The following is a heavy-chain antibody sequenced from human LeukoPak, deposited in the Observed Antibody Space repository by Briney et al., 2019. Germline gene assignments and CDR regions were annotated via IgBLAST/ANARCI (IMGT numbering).Heavy chain of an antibody. Sequence: ASVKVSCKVSGYTLTELSMHWVRQAPGKGLEWMGGFDPEDGETIYAQKFQGRVTMTEDTSTDTAYMELRSLSSEHTPVFYCATGWNDGYYYYGMDVWGKGTTVTVSS. D-gene: IGHD1-1*01. J-gene: IGHJ6*04. V-gene: IGHV1-24*01. CDR3: ATGWNDGYYYYGMDV. CDR2: FDPEDGET. CDR1: GYTLTELS.